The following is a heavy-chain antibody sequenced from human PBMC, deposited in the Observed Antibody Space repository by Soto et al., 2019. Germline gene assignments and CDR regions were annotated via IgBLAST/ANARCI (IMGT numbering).Heavy chain of an antibody. D-gene: IGHD6-13*01. CDR2: IFWNDDK. J-gene: IGHJ4*02. CDR1: GFSLSTIGVG. Sequence: QITLKESGPTQVKPTQTLTLTCTVSGFSLSTIGVGVGWIRQPPGKALEWLALIFWNDDKRYSPSLRTRLTITDDTSKHQVVLTMTNMDPVDTASYYCAHTTGSSSWAIMDYWGQGTLVTVSS. CDR3: AHTTGSSSWAIMDY. V-gene: IGHV2-5*01.